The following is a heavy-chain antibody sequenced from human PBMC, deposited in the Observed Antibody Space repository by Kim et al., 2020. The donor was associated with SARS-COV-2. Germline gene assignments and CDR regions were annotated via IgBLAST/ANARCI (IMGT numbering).Heavy chain of an antibody. D-gene: IGHD7-27*01. V-gene: IGHV1-24*01. Sequence: ASVKVSCKVSGYTLTELSMHWVRQAPGKGLEWMGGFDPEDGETIYAQKFQGRVTMTEDTSTDTAYMELSSLRSEDTAMYYCATRGGELGIVYFDYWGQGTLVTVSS. CDR3: ATRGGELGIVYFDY. CDR1: GYTLTELS. J-gene: IGHJ4*02. CDR2: FDPEDGET.